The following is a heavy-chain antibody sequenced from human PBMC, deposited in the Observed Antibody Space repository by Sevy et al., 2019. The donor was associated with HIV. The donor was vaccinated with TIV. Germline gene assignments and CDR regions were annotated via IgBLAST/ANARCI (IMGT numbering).Heavy chain of an antibody. V-gene: IGHV3-11*01. CDR1: GFTFIDSN. D-gene: IGHD5-18*01. J-gene: IGHJ4*02. CDR3: ARVRYTYGNFFFDY. CDR2: ICSRDYFI. Sequence: GGPLRPPFKASGFTFIDSNMGGIRQAPGKGREWFSYICSRDYFIYYADSVKGRFTISRDNAKNSMFLHMSSLRAEDTALYYCARVRYTYGNFFFDYWGQGTLVTVSS.